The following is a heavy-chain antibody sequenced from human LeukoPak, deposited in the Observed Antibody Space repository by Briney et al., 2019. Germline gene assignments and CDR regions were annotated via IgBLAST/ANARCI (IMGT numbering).Heavy chain of an antibody. J-gene: IGHJ4*02. CDR3: LKDLTGVGDH. Sequence: GGSLRLSCSASGFSFSTYAMHWVRQAPGKGLEYVSSITINGGNTYYTDSVKGRFTISRDNSKNTLYLHMGNLRPEDTALYYCLKDLTGVGDHWGQGTLVTVSS. CDR1: GFSFSTYA. CDR2: ITINGGNT. D-gene: IGHD2-8*02. V-gene: IGHV3-64D*06.